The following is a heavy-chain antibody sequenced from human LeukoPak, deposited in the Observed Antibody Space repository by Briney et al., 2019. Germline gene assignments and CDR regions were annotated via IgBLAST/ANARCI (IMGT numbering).Heavy chain of an antibody. CDR3: AKDHYSGSSLVFDY. V-gene: IGHV3-48*01. J-gene: IGHJ4*02. CDR1: GFTFSNYN. CDR2: ISDNTGTI. D-gene: IGHD1-26*01. Sequence: PGGSLRLSCAASGFTFSNYNINWVRQAPGKGLEWVSYISDNTGTIYYADSVKGRFTISRDNSKNTLYLQMNSLRAEDTAVYYCAKDHYSGSSLVFDYWGQGTLVTVSS.